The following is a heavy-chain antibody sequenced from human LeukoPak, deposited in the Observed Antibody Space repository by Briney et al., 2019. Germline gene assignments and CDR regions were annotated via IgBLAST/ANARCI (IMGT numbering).Heavy chain of an antibody. Sequence: GASVKVSCKASGYTFTSYGISWVRQAPGQGLEWMGWISAYNGNTNYAQKLQGRVTMTTDTSTSTAYMELRSLRSDDTAVYYCARGRYCSSTSCPSDYWGQGTLVTVSS. CDR1: GYTFTSYG. V-gene: IGHV1-18*01. CDR2: ISAYNGNT. J-gene: IGHJ4*02. D-gene: IGHD2-2*01. CDR3: ARGRYCSSTSCPSDY.